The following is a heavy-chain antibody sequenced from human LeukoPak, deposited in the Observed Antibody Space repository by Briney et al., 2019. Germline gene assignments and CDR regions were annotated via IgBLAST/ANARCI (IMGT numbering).Heavy chain of an antibody. Sequence: NPSETLSLTCTVSGGSINSYYWSWIRQPPGKGLEWIGYIYYSGTTNYNPSLKSRVTMSVDTSKNQFSLKLSSVTAADTAVYYCARDRYYYDSSGYYWLFDYWGQGTLVTVSS. CDR3: ARDRYYYDSSGYYWLFDY. CDR2: IYYSGTT. CDR1: GGSINSYY. D-gene: IGHD3-22*01. V-gene: IGHV4-59*12. J-gene: IGHJ4*02.